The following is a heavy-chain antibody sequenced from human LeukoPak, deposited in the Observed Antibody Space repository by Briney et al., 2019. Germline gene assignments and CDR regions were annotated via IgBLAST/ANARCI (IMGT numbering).Heavy chain of an antibody. J-gene: IGHJ6*01. Sequence: GGSLRLSCAASGFTFSPYWIHWVRQAPGKGLMWVSIISGDGSDRRYADSVKGRFTISRDNAKNTLYLQMNGLRAEDTGVYYCARDISLRMDAWGQGTTVTVSS. CDR1: GFTFSPYW. CDR2: ISGDGSDR. CDR3: ARDISLRMDA. V-gene: IGHV3-74*01.